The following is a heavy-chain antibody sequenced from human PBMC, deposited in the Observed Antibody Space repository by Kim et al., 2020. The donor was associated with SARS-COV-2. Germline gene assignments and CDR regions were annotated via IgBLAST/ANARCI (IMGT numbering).Heavy chain of an antibody. CDR2: IKQDGTRA. CDR3: ASAVTGRIDAFDL. Sequence: GGSLRLSCAASGFTFESFTFGSYWMTWVRRAPGKGLVWVANIKQDGTRAYYVDSMKGRFTISRDNAHNSLYLHVTSLRTDDTAMYYCASAVTGRIDAFDLWGQGTMVSVSS. J-gene: IGHJ3*01. D-gene: IGHD6-19*01. V-gene: IGHV3-7*03. CDR1: GFTFESFTFGSYW.